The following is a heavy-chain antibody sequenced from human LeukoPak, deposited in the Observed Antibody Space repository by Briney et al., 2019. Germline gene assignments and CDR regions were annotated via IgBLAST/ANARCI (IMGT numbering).Heavy chain of an antibody. Sequence: ASVKVSCKASGSTFTGYYMHWVRQAPGQGLEWMGWINPNSGGTNYAQKFQGRVTMTRDTSISTAYMELSRLRSDDTAVYYCARDYILTAYYANWFDPWGQGTLVTVSS. CDR1: GSTFTGYY. J-gene: IGHJ5*02. D-gene: IGHD3-9*01. V-gene: IGHV1-2*02. CDR3: ARDYILTAYYANWFDP. CDR2: INPNSGGT.